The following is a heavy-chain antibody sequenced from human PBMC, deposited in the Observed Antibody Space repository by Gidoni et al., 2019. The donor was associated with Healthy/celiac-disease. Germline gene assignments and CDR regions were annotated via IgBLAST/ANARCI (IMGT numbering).Heavy chain of an antibody. V-gene: IGHV3-30*02. Sequence: RFTISRDNSKNTLYLQMNSLRAEDTAVYYCAKDGHEDFDIWGQGTMVTVSS. CDR3: AKDGHEDFDI. J-gene: IGHJ3*02.